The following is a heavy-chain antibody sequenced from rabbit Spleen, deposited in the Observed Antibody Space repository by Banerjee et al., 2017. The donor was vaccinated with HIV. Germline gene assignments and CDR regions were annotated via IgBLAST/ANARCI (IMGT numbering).Heavy chain of an antibody. D-gene: IGHD4-1*01. CDR1: GFPFSSTYY. V-gene: IGHV1S36*01. CDR3: ARDLDGVIGWNFGW. Sequence: QEQLVESGGGLVQPEGSLTLPCTASGFPFSSTYYMSWVRQAPGKGLEWIGFISMGGSAAYASWVNGRFTISRTSTTVDLKMTSLTASDTGTYFCARDLDGVIGWNFGWWGPGTLVTVS. CDR2: ISMGGSA. J-gene: IGHJ6*01.